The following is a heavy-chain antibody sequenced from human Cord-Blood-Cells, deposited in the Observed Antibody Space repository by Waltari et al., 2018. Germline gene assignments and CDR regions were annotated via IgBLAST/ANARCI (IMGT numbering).Heavy chain of an antibody. V-gene: IGHV4-59*11. D-gene: IGHD2-21*01. CDR2: IYYRGST. Sequence: QVQLQESGPGLVKPSETLSLTCTVSGGSISSHYWSWIRHPPGKGLEWIGYIYYRGSTNYNPSLKSRVTISVDTSKNQFSLKLSSVTAADTAVYYCARVAYCGGDCYSYYFDYWGQGTLVTVSS. CDR1: GGSISSHY. J-gene: IGHJ4*02. CDR3: ARVAYCGGDCYSYYFDY.